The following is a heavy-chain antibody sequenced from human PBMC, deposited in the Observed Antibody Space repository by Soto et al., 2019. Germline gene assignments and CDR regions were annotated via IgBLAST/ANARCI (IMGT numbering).Heavy chain of an antibody. CDR1: GYTFTSYY. J-gene: IGHJ6*02. CDR3: ARAMSSDGSGSYFDGMDV. CDR2: INPSGGST. Sequence: ASVKVSCKASGYTFTSYYMHWVRQAPGQGLEWMGIINPSGGSTSYAQKFQGRVTMTRDTSTSTVYMELSSLRSKDTAVYYCARAMSSDGSGSYFDGMDVWGQGTTVTVSS. D-gene: IGHD3-10*01. V-gene: IGHV1-46*01.